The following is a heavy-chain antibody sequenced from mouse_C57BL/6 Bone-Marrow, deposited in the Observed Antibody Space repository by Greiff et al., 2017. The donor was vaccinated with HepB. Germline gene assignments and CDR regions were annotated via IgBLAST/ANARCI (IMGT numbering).Heavy chain of an antibody. CDR1: GFSFNTYA. J-gene: IGHJ1*03. D-gene: IGHD1-1*01. CDR3: VRDYYGSSYTSYWYFDV. V-gene: IGHV10-1*01. CDR2: IRSKSNNYAT. Sequence: EVMLVESGGGLVQPKGSLKLSCAASGFSFNTYAMNWVRQAPGKGLEWVARIRSKSNNYATYYADSVKDRFTISRDDSESMLYLQMNNLKTEDTAMYYCVRDYYGSSYTSYWYFDVWGTGTTVTVSS.